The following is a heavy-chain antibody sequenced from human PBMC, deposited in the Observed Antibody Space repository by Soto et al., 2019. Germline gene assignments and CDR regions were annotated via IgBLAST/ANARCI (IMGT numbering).Heavy chain of an antibody. Sequence: EVPLVESGGGLVQPGGSLRLSCAASGFTVSSNYMSWVRQAPGKGLEWVSVIYSGGSTYYADSVKGRFTISRDNSKNTLYLQMNSLRAEDTAVYYCARDYYDSSPYYYGMDVWGQGTTVTVSS. D-gene: IGHD3-22*01. CDR3: ARDYYDSSPYYYGMDV. V-gene: IGHV3-66*01. CDR2: IYSGGST. CDR1: GFTVSSNY. J-gene: IGHJ6*02.